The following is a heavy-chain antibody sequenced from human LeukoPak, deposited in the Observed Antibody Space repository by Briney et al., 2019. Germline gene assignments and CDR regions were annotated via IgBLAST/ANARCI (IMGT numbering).Heavy chain of an antibody. CDR3: ARHPPRGSSGYTFDY. Sequence: SETLSLTCTVSGGSISSYYWSWIRQPPGKGLEWIGYILYSGSTNSNPSLKSRVTISVDTSKNQFSLKLSSVTAADTAVYFCARHPPRGSSGYTFDYWGQGTLVTVSS. J-gene: IGHJ4*02. CDR2: ILYSGST. D-gene: IGHD3-22*01. V-gene: IGHV4-59*08. CDR1: GGSISSYY.